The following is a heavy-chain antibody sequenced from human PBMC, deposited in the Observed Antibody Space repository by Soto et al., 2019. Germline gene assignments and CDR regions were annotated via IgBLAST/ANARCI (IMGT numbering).Heavy chain of an antibody. J-gene: IGHJ4*02. D-gene: IGHD3-22*01. CDR3: AGDSPHDSTVAGDY. CDR1: GFTFSTHW. Sequence: GGSLRLSCAASGFTFSTHWMHWVRQVPEKGLVWVSRINGDGSRTTYADSVRGRLTISRDNAKNTLYLQMNNLRVEDTAVYYCAGDSPHDSTVAGDYWGQGTLVTVSS. CDR2: INGDGSRT. V-gene: IGHV3-74*01.